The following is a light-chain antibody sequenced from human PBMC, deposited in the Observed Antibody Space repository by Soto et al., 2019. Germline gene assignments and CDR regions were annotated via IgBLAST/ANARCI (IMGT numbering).Light chain of an antibody. V-gene: IGLV2-14*01. CDR2: DVT. J-gene: IGLJ2*01. Sequence: QSALAQPASVSGSPGQSITISCTGTSSDVVAYNYVSWYHQHHPGKAPELIIYDVTDRPSGVSTRFSGSKSGNTASLTISGLQAEDEGDYYCSSYTTIKTVIFGGGTKLTVL. CDR3: SSYTTIKTVI. CDR1: SSDVVAYNY.